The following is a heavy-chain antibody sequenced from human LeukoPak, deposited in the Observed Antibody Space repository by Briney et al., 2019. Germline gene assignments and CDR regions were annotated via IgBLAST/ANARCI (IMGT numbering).Heavy chain of an antibody. CDR2: INHSGST. V-gene: IGHV4-34*01. D-gene: IGHD1-26*01. J-gene: IGHJ4*02. CDR3: ARDIEAVGATLYFDH. CDR1: GGSSSCYY. Sequence: SETLSLTCAVYGGSSSCYYWGGVRQPPGKGLELIGEINHSGSTNYNPSLKSRVTMSVDTSKNQFSLKSYSLTAADTAVCCCARDIEAVGATLYFDHWGQGTLVTVSS.